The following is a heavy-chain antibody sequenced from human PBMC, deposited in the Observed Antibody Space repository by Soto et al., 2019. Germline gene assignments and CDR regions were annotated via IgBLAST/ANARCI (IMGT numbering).Heavy chain of an antibody. Sequence: QVQLVESGGGVVQPGRSLRLSCAASGFTFSNYALHWVRQAPGKGLEWVALISYDGSITYYAYSVNDRFTISRDNSKNTPYLQMNSLRAEDAAVYYCAKDPSSSARTAFYFDDWGRGTLVTVSS. CDR3: AKDPSSSARTAFYFDD. V-gene: IGHV3-30*18. J-gene: IGHJ4*02. D-gene: IGHD2-21*02. CDR1: GFTFSNYA. CDR2: ISYDGSIT.